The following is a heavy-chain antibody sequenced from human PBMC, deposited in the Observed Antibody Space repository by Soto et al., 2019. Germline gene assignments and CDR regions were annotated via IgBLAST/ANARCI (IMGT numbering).Heavy chain of an antibody. CDR2: IYPGDSDT. Sequence: GESLKISCKGSGYSFTSYWIGWVRQMPGKGPEWMGIIYPGDSDTRYSPSFQGQVTISADKSISTAYLQWSSLKASDTAMYYCARHLRLDSSGKRDTSYYYYYGMDVWGQGTTVTVSS. CDR3: ARHLRLDSSGKRDTSYYYYYGMDV. CDR1: GYSFTSYW. D-gene: IGHD6-19*01. V-gene: IGHV5-51*01. J-gene: IGHJ6*02.